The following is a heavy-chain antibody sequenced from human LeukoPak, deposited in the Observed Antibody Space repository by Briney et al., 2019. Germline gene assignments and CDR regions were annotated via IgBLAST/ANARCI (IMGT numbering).Heavy chain of an antibody. J-gene: IGHJ4*02. CDR2: ISSSGSTI. Sequence: PGGSLRLSCAASGFTFSSYEMNWVRQAPGKGLEWVSYISSSGSTIYYADSVKGRFTVSRDNAKNSLYLQMNSLRAEDTAVYYCAGGGTYQLLLFDYWGQGTLVTVSS. V-gene: IGHV3-48*03. D-gene: IGHD2-2*01. CDR3: AGGGTYQLLLFDY. CDR1: GFTFSSYE.